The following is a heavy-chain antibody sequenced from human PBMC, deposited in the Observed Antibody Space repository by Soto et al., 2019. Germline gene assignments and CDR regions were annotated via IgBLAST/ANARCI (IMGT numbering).Heavy chain of an antibody. CDR1: GGTFSSYT. CDR3: ARDEGLLWFGDPRGQTTYYFDY. Sequence: QVQLVQSGAEVKKPGSSVKVSCKASGGTFSSYTISWVRQAPGQGLEWMGRIIPILGIANYAQKFQGRVTITADKSTSTAYMEVSSLRSEDTAVYYCARDEGLLWFGDPRGQTTYYFDYWGQGTLVTVSS. J-gene: IGHJ4*02. D-gene: IGHD3-10*01. V-gene: IGHV1-69*08. CDR2: IIPILGIA.